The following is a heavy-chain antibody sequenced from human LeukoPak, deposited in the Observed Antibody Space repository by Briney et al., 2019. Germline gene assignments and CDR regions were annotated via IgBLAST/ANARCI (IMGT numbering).Heavy chain of an antibody. Sequence: SETLSLTCTVSGGSISSGDHYWSWIRQPPGKGLEWIGYIYYSGSTYYNPSLKSRVTISVDTSKNQFSLKLSSVTAADTAVYYCARDHDLVTYYYYYGMDVWGQGTTVTVSS. CDR1: GGSISSGDHY. D-gene: IGHD3-3*01. CDR2: IYYSGST. CDR3: ARDHDLVTYYYYYGMDV. V-gene: IGHV4-30-4*01. J-gene: IGHJ6*02.